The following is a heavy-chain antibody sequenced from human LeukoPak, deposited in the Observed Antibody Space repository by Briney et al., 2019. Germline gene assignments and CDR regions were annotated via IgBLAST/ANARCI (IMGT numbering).Heavy chain of an antibody. Sequence: SVKVSCKASGGTFSTYAFSWVRQAPGQGLEWMGGIIPIFGTANYAQKFQGRVTITTDESTSTAYMELSSLRSEDTAVYYCASKGGATYSSGWYAEDYWGQGTLVTVSS. J-gene: IGHJ4*02. CDR1: GGTFSTYA. CDR3: ASKGGATYSSGWYAEDY. V-gene: IGHV1-69*05. D-gene: IGHD6-19*01. CDR2: IIPIFGTA.